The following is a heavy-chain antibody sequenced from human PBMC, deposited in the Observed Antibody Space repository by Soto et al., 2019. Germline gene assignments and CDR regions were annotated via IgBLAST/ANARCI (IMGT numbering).Heavy chain of an antibody. CDR3: AIDRGRRWELHTAYNWFDP. CDR1: GFTFSNYA. CDR2: ISGPGGST. Sequence: ESGGGLVQPGGSLRLSCAASGFTFSNYAMSWVRQAPGTGLEWVSCISGPGGSTYYAESVKGRFTISRDNSKNTLFLQMHSLRAEDTAVYYCAIDRGRRWELHTAYNWFDPWGQGTLVTVAS. V-gene: IGHV3-23*01. D-gene: IGHD1-26*01. J-gene: IGHJ5*02.